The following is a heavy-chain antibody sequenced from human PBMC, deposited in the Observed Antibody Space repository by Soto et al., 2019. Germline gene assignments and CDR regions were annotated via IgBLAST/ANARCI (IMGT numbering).Heavy chain of an antibody. D-gene: IGHD3-22*01. CDR2: IYYSGST. CDR1: GGSISSYY. V-gene: IGHV4-59*01. CDR3: ARDAPPYYDRSYYFDY. J-gene: IGHJ4*02. Sequence: SETRSLTCTVSGGSISSYYWIWIGQPPGKGLEWIGYIYYSGSTNYNPSLKSRVTISVDTSKNQFSLKLSSVTAADTAVYYCARDAPPYYDRSYYFDYWGQGTLVTVSS.